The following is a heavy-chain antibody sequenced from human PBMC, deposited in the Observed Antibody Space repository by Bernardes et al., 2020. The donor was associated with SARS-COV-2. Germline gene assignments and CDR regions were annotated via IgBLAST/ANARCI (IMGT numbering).Heavy chain of an antibody. V-gene: IGHV3-74*01. D-gene: IGHD3-16*02. CDR3: ARAGSYRFDY. Sequence: GGSLRLSCAASGFTFSSSWMHWVRQAPGEGPVWVARMNSDGSTINYADYVKGRFTISRDNAKNTLFLQMNSLRVEDTAVYYCARAGSYRFDYWGQGTLVTVSS. CDR1: GFTFSSSW. CDR2: MNSDGSTI. J-gene: IGHJ4*02.